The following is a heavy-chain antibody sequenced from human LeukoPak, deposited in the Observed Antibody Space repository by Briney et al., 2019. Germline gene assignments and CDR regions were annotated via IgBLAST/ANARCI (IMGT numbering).Heavy chain of an antibody. CDR1: GYTLTELS. V-gene: IGHV1-24*01. CDR2: FDPEDGET. Sequence: ASVKVSCKISGYTLTELSMHWVRQAPGKGLEWMGGFDPEDGETIYAQKFQGRVTMTEDTSTDTAYMELSSLRSEDTAVYCCATGRRPYYYYYYMDVWGKGTTVTVSS. J-gene: IGHJ6*03. CDR3: ATGRRPYYYYYYMDV.